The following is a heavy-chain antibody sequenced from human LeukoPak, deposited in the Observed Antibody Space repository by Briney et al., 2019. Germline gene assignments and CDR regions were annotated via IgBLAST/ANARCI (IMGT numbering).Heavy chain of an antibody. J-gene: IGHJ4*02. CDR2: MDPTGSQK. D-gene: IGHD1-1*01. CDR1: QFTFNGSW. CDR3: AIWTSGNY. Sequence: GGSLRLSCADSQFTFNGSWMNWVRQAPGKGLEWVANMDPTGSQKRYVDSVRGRFTISKGNPGTSLYLDMHSLRAEDTAIYYCAIWTSGNYWGQGTLVTVSS. V-gene: IGHV3-7*01.